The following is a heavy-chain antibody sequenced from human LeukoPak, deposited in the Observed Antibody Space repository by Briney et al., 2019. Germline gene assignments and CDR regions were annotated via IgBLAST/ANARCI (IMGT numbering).Heavy chain of an antibody. Sequence: PGGSLRLSCAASGFTMRNHWMSWVRQAPGKGLEWVADIKQDGSEIHYVDSVKGRFTISRDNSKNTLYLQMNSLRAEDTAVYYCARVGHLSGYDLGNAFDIWGQGTMVTVSS. CDR1: GFTMRNHW. D-gene: IGHD5-12*01. CDR2: IKQDGSEI. CDR3: ARVGHLSGYDLGNAFDI. V-gene: IGHV3-7*03. J-gene: IGHJ3*02.